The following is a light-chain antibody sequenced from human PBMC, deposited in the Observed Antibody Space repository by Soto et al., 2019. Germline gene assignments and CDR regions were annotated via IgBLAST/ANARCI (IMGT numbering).Light chain of an antibody. CDR1: RSDVGGYNY. CDR2: DVS. CDR3: SSYTSSSRMV. Sequence: QSALTQPASVSGSPGQSITISCTGTRSDVGGYNYVSWYQQHPGKAPKLMIYDVSNRPSGVSNRFSGSKSGNTASLTISGLQAEDEADYYCSSYTSSSRMVFGGGTKLTVL. J-gene: IGLJ2*01. V-gene: IGLV2-14*01.